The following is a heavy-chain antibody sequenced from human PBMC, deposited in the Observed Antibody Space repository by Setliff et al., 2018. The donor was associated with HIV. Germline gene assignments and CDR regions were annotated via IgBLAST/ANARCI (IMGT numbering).Heavy chain of an antibody. CDR3: ASNYYDSSGFAFDI. CDR2: ISSSGSTI. D-gene: IGHD3-22*01. Sequence: GGSLRLSCAASGFTFSSYEMNWVRQAPGKGLEWVSYISSSGSTIYYADSVKGRFTISRDNAKNSLYLQMNSLRAEDTAVYYCASNYYDSSGFAFDIWGQGTMVTVSS. V-gene: IGHV3-48*03. J-gene: IGHJ3*02. CDR1: GFTFSSYE.